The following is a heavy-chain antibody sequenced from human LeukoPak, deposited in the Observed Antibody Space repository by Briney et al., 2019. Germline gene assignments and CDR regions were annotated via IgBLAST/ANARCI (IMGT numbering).Heavy chain of an antibody. J-gene: IGHJ4*02. V-gene: IGHV4-31*03. CDR3: ARRNRNWNDVGDDY. Sequence: SETLSLTCTVSGGSISSGGYYRSWIRQHPGKGLEWIGYIYYSGSTYYNPSLKSRVTISVDTSKNQFSLKLSSVTAADTAVYYCARRNRNWNDVGDDYWGQGTLVTVSS. D-gene: IGHD1-1*01. CDR1: GGSISSGGYY. CDR2: IYYSGST.